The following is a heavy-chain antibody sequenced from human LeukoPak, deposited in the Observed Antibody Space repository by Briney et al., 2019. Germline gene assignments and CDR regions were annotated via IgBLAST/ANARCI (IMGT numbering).Heavy chain of an antibody. Sequence: WMNPNSGNTGYAQKFQGRVTMTRNTSISTAYMELSSLRSEDTAVYYCARQTDFWSGYYLWGQGTLVTVSS. V-gene: IGHV1-8*01. D-gene: IGHD3-3*01. CDR3: ARQTDFWSGYYL. CDR2: MNPNSGNT. J-gene: IGHJ4*02.